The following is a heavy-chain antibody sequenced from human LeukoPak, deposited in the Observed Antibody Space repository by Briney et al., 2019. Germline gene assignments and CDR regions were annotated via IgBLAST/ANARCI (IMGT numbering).Heavy chain of an antibody. D-gene: IGHD6-19*01. CDR2: ISGSGGST. Sequence: GGSLRLSCAASGFTFSSYAMSWVRQAPGKGLEWVSAISGSGGSTYYADSVKGRFTISRGNSKNTLYLQMNSLRAEDTAVYYCAKMWAVAGSGDYWGQGTLVTVSS. CDR3: AKMWAVAGSGDY. CDR1: GFTFSSYA. J-gene: IGHJ4*02. V-gene: IGHV3-23*01.